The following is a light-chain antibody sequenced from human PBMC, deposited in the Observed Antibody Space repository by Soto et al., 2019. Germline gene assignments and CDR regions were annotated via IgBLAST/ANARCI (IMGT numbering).Light chain of an antibody. CDR2: EVN. CDR1: SNDVGGYNY. J-gene: IGLJ2*01. CDR3: SSYISSNTLGL. Sequence: QSALTQPASVSGSPGQSITISCTGTSNDVGGYNYVSWYQQYPGKAPKLLIYEVNNRPSGVSDRFSASKSGNTASLTISGLRAEDEADYYCSSYISSNTLGLFGGGTKVTVL. V-gene: IGLV2-14*01.